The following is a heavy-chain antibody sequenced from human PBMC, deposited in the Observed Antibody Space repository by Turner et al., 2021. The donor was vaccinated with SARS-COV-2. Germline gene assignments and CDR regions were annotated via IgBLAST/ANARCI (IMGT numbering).Heavy chain of an antibody. D-gene: IGHD6-13*01. CDR2: IYYSGST. CDR1: GGSISSYY. J-gene: IGHJ5*02. Sequence: QVQLQESGPGLVKPSETLSPTCTASGGSISSYYWSWIRQPPGKGLEWIGYIYYSGSTNYNPSLKSRFTISIDTSKNQFSLKLSSVTAADTAVYYCARGIPAAAGLVNWFDPWGQGTLVTVSS. V-gene: IGHV4-59*01. CDR3: ARGIPAAAGLVNWFDP.